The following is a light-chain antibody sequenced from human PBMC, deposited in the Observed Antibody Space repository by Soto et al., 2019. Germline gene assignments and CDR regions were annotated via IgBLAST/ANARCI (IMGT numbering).Light chain of an antibody. V-gene: IGKV3-20*01. J-gene: IGKJ1*01. Sequence: EVVLTQSPGTLSLSPGERATLSCRASESVSSSFLTWYQQKPGQAPRLLIYRTSNRVTGIPDRFSGSGSGTDFTLTISRLEPEDFAVYYCQHYYTSYTTFGQGTKVDIK. CDR2: RTS. CDR3: QHYYTSYTT. CDR1: ESVSSSF.